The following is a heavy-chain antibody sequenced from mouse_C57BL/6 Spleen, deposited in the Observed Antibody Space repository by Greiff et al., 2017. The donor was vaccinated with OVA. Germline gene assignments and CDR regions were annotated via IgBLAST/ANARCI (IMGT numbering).Heavy chain of an antibody. CDR1: GYTFTSYW. CDR3: ARRERSYGNYAMDY. D-gene: IGHD2-1*01. V-gene: IGHV1-52*01. CDR2: IDPSDSET. J-gene: IGHJ4*01. Sequence: QVQLQQPGAELVRPGSSVKLSCKASGYTFTSYWMHWVKQRPIQGLEWIGNIDPSDSETHYNQKFKDKATLTVDKSSSTAYMQLSSLTSEDSAVYYCARRERSYGNYAMDYWGQGTSVTVSS.